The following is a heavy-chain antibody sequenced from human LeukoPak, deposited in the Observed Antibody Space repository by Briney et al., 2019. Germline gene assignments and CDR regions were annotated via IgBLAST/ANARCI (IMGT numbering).Heavy chain of an antibody. CDR3: ATSRFLEWLYLLDY. CDR2: INSNSGDT. J-gene: IGHJ4*02. CDR1: GYTFTGYY. D-gene: IGHD3-3*01. Sequence: ASVKVSCKASGYTFTGYYVHWVRQAPGQGIEWMGWINSNSGDTKYAQKFQGRVTMTRATSIGLAYMELSRLRSDDTAVYYCATSRFLEWLYLLDYWGQGTLVTVSS. V-gene: IGHV1-2*02.